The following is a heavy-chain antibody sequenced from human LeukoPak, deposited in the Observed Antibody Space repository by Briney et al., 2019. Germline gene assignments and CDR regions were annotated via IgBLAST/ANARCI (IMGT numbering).Heavy chain of an antibody. CDR2: IYYSGST. Sequence: SETLSLTCTVSGGSISSYYWSWIRQPPGKGLEWIGYIYYSGSTNYNPSLKSRVTISVDTSKNQFPPKLSSVTAADTAVYYCARVTVAAAAGGFDYWGQGTLVTVSS. CDR3: ARVTVAAAAGGFDY. D-gene: IGHD6-13*01. J-gene: IGHJ4*02. CDR1: GGSISSYY. V-gene: IGHV4-59*01.